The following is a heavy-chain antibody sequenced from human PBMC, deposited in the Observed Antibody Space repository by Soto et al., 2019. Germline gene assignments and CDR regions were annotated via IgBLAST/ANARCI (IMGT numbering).Heavy chain of an antibody. V-gene: IGHV5-51*01. CDR1: GYSFTSYW. D-gene: IGHD3-22*01. J-gene: IGHJ6*02. CDR3: ASSYYYDSSGYGMDV. CDR2: IYPGDSDT. Sequence: GESLKISGNGSGYSFTSYWISRVRQMPGKGLEWMGIIYPGDSDTRYSLSFQGQVTISADKSISTAYLQWSSLKASDTAMYYCASSYYYDSSGYGMDVWGQGTTVTVSS.